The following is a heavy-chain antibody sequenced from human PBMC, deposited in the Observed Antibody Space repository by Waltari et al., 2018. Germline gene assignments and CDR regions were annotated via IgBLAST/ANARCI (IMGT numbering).Heavy chain of an antibody. J-gene: IGHJ6*03. CDR3: ASSGAPTYYYYMDV. V-gene: IGHV3-23*01. Sequence: EVQLLESGGEWVQAGGSLRLPCGLSGFTFHSYSFNGFRRAPGTGLQWVAASSISDATFHADSVKGRFTISRDTSKDTLYLQMNSLRADDTAVYYCASSGAPTYYYYMDVWGKGTTVTVSS. CDR2: SSISDAT. CDR1: GFTFHSYS. D-gene: IGHD1-1*01.